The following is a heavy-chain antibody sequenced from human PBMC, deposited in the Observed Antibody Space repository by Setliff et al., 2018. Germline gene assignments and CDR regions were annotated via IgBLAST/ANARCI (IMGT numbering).Heavy chain of an antibody. V-gene: IGHV1-69*13. D-gene: IGHD3-10*01. CDR2: SIPIFGTA. CDR1: GYTLTELS. CDR3: ARAPGYGSGSYYKYGMDV. J-gene: IGHJ6*02. Sequence: SVKVSCKVSGYTLTELSMHWVRQAPGQGLEWMGGSIPIFGTANYAQKFQGRVTITADESTSTAYMELSSLRSEDTAVYYCARAPGYGSGSYYKYGMDVWGQGTTVTVSS.